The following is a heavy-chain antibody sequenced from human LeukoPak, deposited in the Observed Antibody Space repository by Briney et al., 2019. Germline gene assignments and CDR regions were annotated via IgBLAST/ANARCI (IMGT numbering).Heavy chain of an antibody. CDR1: GYTFTSYG. J-gene: IGHJ4*02. D-gene: IGHD4-17*01. CDR3: ASSLGDYGDYDPLLPFDY. Sequence: ASVKVSCKASGYTFTSYGISWVRQAPGQGLEGMGWISAYNGNTNYAQKLQGRVTMTTDTSTSTAYMELRSLRSDDTAVYYCASSLGDYGDYDPLLPFDYWGQGTLVTVSS. V-gene: IGHV1-18*01. CDR2: ISAYNGNT.